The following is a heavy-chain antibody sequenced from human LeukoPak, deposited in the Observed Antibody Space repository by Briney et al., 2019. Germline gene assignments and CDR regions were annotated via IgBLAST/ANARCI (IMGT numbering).Heavy chain of an antibody. CDR2: IWYDGSNK. CDR1: GFTFSSYG. Sequence: GGSLRLSCAASGFTFSSYGMLWVRQAPGKGLEWVAVIWYDGSNKYYADSVKRRFTISRDNSKNTLYLQMNSLRAEDTAVYYCAGDHGDYSAFDIWGQGTMVTVSS. CDR3: AGDHGDYSAFDI. D-gene: IGHD4-17*01. J-gene: IGHJ3*02. V-gene: IGHV3-33*01.